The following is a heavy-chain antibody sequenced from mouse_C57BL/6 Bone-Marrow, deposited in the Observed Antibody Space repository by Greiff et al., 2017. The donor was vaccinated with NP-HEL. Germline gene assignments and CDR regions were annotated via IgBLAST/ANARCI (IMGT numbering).Heavy chain of an antibody. CDR2: IFPGSGST. J-gene: IGHJ2*01. Sequence: VKLVESGPELVKPGASVKISCKASGYTFTDYYINWVKQRPGQGLEWIGWIFPGSGSTYYNEKFKGKATLTVDKSSSTAYMLLSSLTSEDSAVYFCAEIYYGNYFDYWGQGTTLTVSS. CDR1: GYTFTDYY. CDR3: AEIYYGNYFDY. V-gene: IGHV1-75*01. D-gene: IGHD2-1*01.